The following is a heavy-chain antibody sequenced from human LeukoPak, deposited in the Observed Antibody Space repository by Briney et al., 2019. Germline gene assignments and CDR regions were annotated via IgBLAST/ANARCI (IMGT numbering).Heavy chain of an antibody. Sequence: SETLSLTCAVYGASFSDSYWSWIRQSPEKGLEWIGEINNSGSTSYNPSLNSRVIMSVDRSKNQSSLRLTSVTAADTAVYYCARGRYGPRLGNWGQGTLVTVSS. CDR1: GASFSDSY. CDR2: INNSGST. D-gene: IGHD3-16*01. V-gene: IGHV4-34*01. J-gene: IGHJ4*02. CDR3: ARGRYGPRLGN.